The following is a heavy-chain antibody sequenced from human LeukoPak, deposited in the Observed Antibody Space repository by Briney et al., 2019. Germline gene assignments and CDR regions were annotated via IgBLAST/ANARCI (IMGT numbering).Heavy chain of an antibody. V-gene: IGHV5-51*01. Sequence: GESLKISCKGSGYSFTSYWIGWVRQMPGKGLEWMGIIYPGDSDTRYSPSFQGQVTISADKSISTAYLQWSSLKASDTAMYYCARHFVGYTNEWELPHQTPLNIGSVDYWGQGTLVTVSS. CDR2: IYPGDSDT. J-gene: IGHJ4*02. CDR1: GYSFTSYW. D-gene: IGHD1-26*01. CDR3: ARHFVGYTNEWELPHQTPLNIGSVDY.